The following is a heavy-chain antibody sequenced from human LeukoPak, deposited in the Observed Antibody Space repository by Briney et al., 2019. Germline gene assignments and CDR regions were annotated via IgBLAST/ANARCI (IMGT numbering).Heavy chain of an antibody. V-gene: IGHV3-74*01. Sequence: PGESLRLSCADSGFTFSNYWMHWVRQAPGKGLVWVSRINSDGTITSYADSVKGRFTISRDNAKNTLYLQMNSLRAEDTAVYYCARGTLGYHYDTSGYHDYWGQGTLVTVSS. CDR3: ARGTLGYHYDTSGYHDY. CDR1: GFTFSNYW. J-gene: IGHJ4*02. CDR2: INSDGTIT. D-gene: IGHD3-22*01.